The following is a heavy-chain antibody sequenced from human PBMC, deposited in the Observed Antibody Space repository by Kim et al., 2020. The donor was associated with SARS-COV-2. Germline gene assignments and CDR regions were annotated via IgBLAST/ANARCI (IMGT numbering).Heavy chain of an antibody. D-gene: IGHD6-19*01. V-gene: IGHV1-2*02. J-gene: IGHJ4*02. Sequence: AQKFQGRVTMTRDTSISTAYMELSRLRSDETAVYYCARDQEQWLGQYDYWGQGTLVTVSS. CDR3: ARDQEQWLGQYDY.